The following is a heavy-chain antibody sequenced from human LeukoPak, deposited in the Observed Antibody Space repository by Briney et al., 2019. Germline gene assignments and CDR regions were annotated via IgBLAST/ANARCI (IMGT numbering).Heavy chain of an antibody. D-gene: IGHD4-11*01. J-gene: IGHJ6*04. CDR3: AREPLQSRPLDV. V-gene: IGHV4-4*07. CDR1: GDSISSYF. Sequence: PSETLSLTCTVSGDSISSYFWTWIRQPAGKGLEWIGRIYASGITNYNPSLRSRVTMSVDTSKNQFSLKLSSVTAADTAVYCCAREPLQSRPLDVWDKGTTVTVSS. CDR2: IYASGIT.